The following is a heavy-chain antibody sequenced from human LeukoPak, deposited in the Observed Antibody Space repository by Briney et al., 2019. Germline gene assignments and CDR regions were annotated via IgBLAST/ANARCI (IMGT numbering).Heavy chain of an antibody. CDR1: GGSTSSSSYY. D-gene: IGHD2-21*02. J-gene: IGHJ4*02. CDR2: IYYSGST. CDR3: ARSMVTTDRNFDH. Sequence: SSETLSLTCTVSGGSTSSSSYYWGWIRQPPGKGLEWIGSIYYSGSTYYNPSLTSRVTISLDTSKNQFSLSLNSVTAADTAIFYCARSMVTTDRNFDHWGQGTLVTVSS. V-gene: IGHV4-39*07.